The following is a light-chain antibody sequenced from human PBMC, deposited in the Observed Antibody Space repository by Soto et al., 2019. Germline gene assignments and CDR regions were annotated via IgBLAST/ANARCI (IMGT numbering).Light chain of an antibody. Sequence: QSVLTQPASVSGSPGQSITISCTGTSGDVADYNYVSWYQQHPGKAPKLMIYEVSNRPSGVSDRFSGSKSGNTASLIISGLQAKDEADYYCSSYTNNTVPYVVFGGGTKVTVL. CDR2: EVS. CDR1: SGDVADYNY. CDR3: SSYTNNTVPYVV. V-gene: IGLV2-14*01. J-gene: IGLJ2*01.